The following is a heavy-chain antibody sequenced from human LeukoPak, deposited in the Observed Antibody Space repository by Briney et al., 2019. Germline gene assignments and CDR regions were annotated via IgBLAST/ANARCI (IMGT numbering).Heavy chain of an antibody. Sequence: PGGSLRLSCAASGFTFSSYGMHWVRQAPGKGLEWVAVIPYDGSNKYYADSVKGRFTISRDNSKNTLYLQMSSLTAADTAVYYCAREEVADFDYWGQGTLVTVSS. CDR2: IPYDGSNK. CDR1: GFTFSSYG. V-gene: IGHV3-30*03. CDR3: AREEVADFDY. J-gene: IGHJ4*02. D-gene: IGHD5-12*01.